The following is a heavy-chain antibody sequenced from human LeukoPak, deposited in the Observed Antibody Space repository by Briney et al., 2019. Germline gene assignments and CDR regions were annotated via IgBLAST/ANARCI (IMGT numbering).Heavy chain of an antibody. CDR2: MYHSGDT. Sequence: SETLSLTCTVSGYAVSSGYYWGWIRQPPGKGLEWIGSMYHSGDTYYNPSLKSRVTISVDTSKNQLSLKLSSVTAADTAVYYCARSKAHLSTSWYGTWFDPWGQGTLVTVSS. D-gene: IGHD2-2*01. J-gene: IGHJ5*02. CDR1: GYAVSSGYY. CDR3: ARSKAHLSTSWYGTWFDP. V-gene: IGHV4-38-2*02.